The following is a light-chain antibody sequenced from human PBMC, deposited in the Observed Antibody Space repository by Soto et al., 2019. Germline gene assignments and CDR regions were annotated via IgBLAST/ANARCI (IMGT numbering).Light chain of an antibody. J-gene: IGKJ4*01. CDR2: GAS. CDR1: QSVSSSY. CDR3: QQYGSSPGLT. V-gene: IGKV3-20*01. Sequence: EIVLTQSPGTPSLSPGERATLSCRASQSVSSSYLAWYQQKPGQAPRLFIYGASSRATGIPDRFSGSGSGTDFTLTISRLEPEDFAVYYCQQYGSSPGLTFGGGNKVDIK.